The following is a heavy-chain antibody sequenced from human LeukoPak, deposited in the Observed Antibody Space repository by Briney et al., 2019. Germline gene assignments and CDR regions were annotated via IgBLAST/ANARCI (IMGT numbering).Heavy chain of an antibody. CDR2: ISSSGSTI. J-gene: IGHJ4*02. CDR1: GFTFSSYE. Sequence: GGSLRLSCAASGFTFSSYEMNWVRQAPGKGLEWVSYISSSGSTIYYADSVKGRFTISRDNAKNSLYLQINSLRAEDTAVYYCAREFYSSGWFDYWGQGTLVTVSS. V-gene: IGHV3-48*03. CDR3: AREFYSSGWFDY. D-gene: IGHD6-19*01.